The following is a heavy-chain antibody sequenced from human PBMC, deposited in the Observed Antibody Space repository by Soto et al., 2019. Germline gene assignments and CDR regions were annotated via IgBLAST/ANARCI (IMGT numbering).Heavy chain of an antibody. Sequence: SETLSLTCTVSGGSISPFYWSWVRQPPGKGLEWIGYLYYSDNTNYNPSLKSRVTISVDASKNQVSLRLTSVTAADKAVYYCERVAGAAARTFDYWGQGTVVTVSS. J-gene: IGHJ4*02. CDR3: ERVAGAAARTFDY. V-gene: IGHV4-59*01. D-gene: IGHD6-25*01. CDR1: GGSISPFY. CDR2: LYYSDNT.